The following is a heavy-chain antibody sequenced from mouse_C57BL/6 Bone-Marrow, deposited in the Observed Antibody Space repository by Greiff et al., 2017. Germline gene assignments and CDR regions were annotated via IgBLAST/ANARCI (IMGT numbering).Heavy chain of an antibody. Sequence: EVQVVESGGGLVQPGGSLKLSCAASGFTFSDYGMAWVRQAPRKGPEWVAFISTLAYSINYADTVTGRCTISRENAKNTLYLEISSLRSEDTAMYYCARLGSLYYYAMDYWGQGTSVTVSS. CDR2: ISTLAYSI. J-gene: IGHJ4*01. V-gene: IGHV5-15*01. CDR3: ARLGSLYYYAMDY. CDR1: GFTFSDYG.